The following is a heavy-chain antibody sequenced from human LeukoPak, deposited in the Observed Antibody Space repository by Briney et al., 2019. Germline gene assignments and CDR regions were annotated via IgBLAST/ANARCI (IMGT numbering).Heavy chain of an antibody. J-gene: IGHJ4*02. CDR2: ISRMGFTT. V-gene: IGHV3-23*01. CDR1: GFTLNSNA. Sequence: PGGSLRLSCAVSGFTLNSNATCWVRQAPGKGLEWVSGISRMGFTTYYADSVKGRFTISRDTSKNTLYLQMNTLRPDDTAVYYCAKEEVPNDYWGQGTLVTVSS. D-gene: IGHD2-2*01. CDR3: AKEEVPNDY.